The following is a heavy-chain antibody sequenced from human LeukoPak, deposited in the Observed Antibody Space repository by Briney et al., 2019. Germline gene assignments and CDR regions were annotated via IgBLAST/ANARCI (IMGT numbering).Heavy chain of an antibody. CDR3: ASHTSRYSSGWYWN. Sequence: GGSLRLSCSASGFTFSTYWMSWVRQAPGKGLEWVSAISGSGGSTYYADSVKGRFTISRDNSKNTLYLQMNSLRAEDTAVYYCASHTSRYSSGWYWNWGQGTLVTVSS. J-gene: IGHJ4*02. CDR1: GFTFSTYW. D-gene: IGHD6-19*01. CDR2: ISGSGGST. V-gene: IGHV3-23*01.